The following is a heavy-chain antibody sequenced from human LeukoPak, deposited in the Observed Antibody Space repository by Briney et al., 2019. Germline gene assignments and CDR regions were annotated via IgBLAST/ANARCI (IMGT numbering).Heavy chain of an antibody. Sequence: GGSLRLSCAASGFTFSSYAMSWVRQAPGKGLEWVSAISGSGGSTYYADSVKGRFTISRDNSKNTLYLQMNSLRAEDTAVYYCAKDRHSSDILTGYYDYWGQGTLVIVSS. D-gene: IGHD3-9*01. CDR2: ISGSGGST. J-gene: IGHJ4*02. CDR1: GFTFSSYA. V-gene: IGHV3-23*01. CDR3: AKDRHSSDILTGYYDY.